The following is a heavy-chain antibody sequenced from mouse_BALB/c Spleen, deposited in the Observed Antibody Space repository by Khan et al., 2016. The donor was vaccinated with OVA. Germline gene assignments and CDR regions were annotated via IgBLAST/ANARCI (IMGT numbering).Heavy chain of an antibody. CDR3: ARGGYSVFAY. CDR1: GYTFTDYI. V-gene: IGHV1-77*01. CDR2: IFPGSGTP. Sequence: QVQLQQSGPELVNPGASLKVSCKASGYTFTDYIIGWVKQSTRQGLEWIGDIFPGSGTPYYNEKFKDKATLTADKSSTTAHTQLSSLTSEDAAVYVCARGGYSVFAYWGQGTLVTVSA. D-gene: IGHD3-1*01. J-gene: IGHJ3*01.